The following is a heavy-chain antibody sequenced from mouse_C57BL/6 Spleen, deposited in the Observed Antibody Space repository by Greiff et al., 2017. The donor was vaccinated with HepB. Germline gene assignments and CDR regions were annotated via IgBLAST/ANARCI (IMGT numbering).Heavy chain of an antibody. V-gene: IGHV1-50*01. D-gene: IGHD1-1*02. CDR3: ARGWDEVYY. Sequence: QVQLQQPGAELVKPGASVKLSCKASGYTFTSYWMQWVKQRPGQGLEWIGEIDPSDSYTNYNQKFKGKAPLTVDTSSSTAYMQLSSLTSEDSAVYYCARGWDEVYYWGQGTTLTVSS. J-gene: IGHJ2*01. CDR1: GYTFTSYW. CDR2: IDPSDSYT.